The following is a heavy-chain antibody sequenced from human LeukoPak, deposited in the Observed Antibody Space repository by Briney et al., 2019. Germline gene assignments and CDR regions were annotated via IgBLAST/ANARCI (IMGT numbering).Heavy chain of an antibody. Sequence: LVKVSCKASGGTFSSYAISWVRQAPGQGLEWMGGIIPIFGTANYAQKFQGRVTMTRNTSISTAYMELSSLRSEDTAVYYCARMYYYDSSGYYYYYMDVWGKGTTVTISS. J-gene: IGHJ6*03. CDR3: ARMYYYDSSGYYYYYMDV. D-gene: IGHD3-22*01. CDR2: IIPIFGTA. CDR1: GGTFSSYA. V-gene: IGHV1-69*05.